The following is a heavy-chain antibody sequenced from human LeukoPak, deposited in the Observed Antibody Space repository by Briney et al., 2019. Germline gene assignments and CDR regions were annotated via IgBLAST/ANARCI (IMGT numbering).Heavy chain of an antibody. J-gene: IGHJ5*02. Sequence: GGSLRLSCAASGFIFNKAWMSWIRQAPGKGLEWEAFIRFDGSNKYYADSVKGRFTISRDNSKNTLYLQMNSLRAEDTAVYYSAKGPNSSGYYRWFDPWGQGTLVTVSS. CDR1: GFIFNKAW. V-gene: IGHV3-30*02. D-gene: IGHD3-22*01. CDR2: IRFDGSNK. CDR3: AKGPNSSGYYRWFDP.